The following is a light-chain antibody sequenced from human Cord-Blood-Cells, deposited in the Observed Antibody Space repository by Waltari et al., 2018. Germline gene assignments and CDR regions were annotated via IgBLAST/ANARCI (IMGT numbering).Light chain of an antibody. V-gene: IGKV1-5*03. CDR1: QSISSW. CDR2: KAS. Sequence: DIQMTQSPSTLSASVGDSVTITCRASQSISSWLAWYQQKPGKAPKLLIYKASSLESGVTSRFSGSGSGTECTLTISSLQPDDFATYYCQQYNSYSLTFGGGTKVEIK. CDR3: QQYNSYSLT. J-gene: IGKJ4*01.